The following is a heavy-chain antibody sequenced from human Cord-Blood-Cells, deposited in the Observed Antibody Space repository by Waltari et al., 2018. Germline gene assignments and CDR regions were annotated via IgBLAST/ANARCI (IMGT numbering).Heavy chain of an antibody. D-gene: IGHD4-17*01. CDR3: ARDHSGDYGFDY. J-gene: IGHJ4*02. CDR2: IIPSFGTA. Sequence: QVQLVQSGAEVKTPGYSVKVPCKASGGTFSSLAISCVRQAPGQGLEWMGGIIPSFGTANYAQKFQGRVTITADESTSTAYMELSSLRSVDTAVYYCARDHSGDYGFDYWGQGTLVTVSS. V-gene: IGHV1-69*01. CDR1: GGTFSSLA.